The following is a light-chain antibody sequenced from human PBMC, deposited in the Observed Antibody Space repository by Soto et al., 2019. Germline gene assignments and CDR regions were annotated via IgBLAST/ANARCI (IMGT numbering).Light chain of an antibody. Sequence: VLTQPASVSGSPGQSITISCTGTSSDVGGSKYVSWYQQCPGRAPKLVIYEVSNRPSGVSTRFSGSKSGNTASLTISGLQAEDEADYYCTSYMGDNTLVFGGGTKVTVL. J-gene: IGLJ2*01. V-gene: IGLV2-14*01. CDR1: SSDVGGSKY. CDR2: EVS. CDR3: TSYMGDNTLV.